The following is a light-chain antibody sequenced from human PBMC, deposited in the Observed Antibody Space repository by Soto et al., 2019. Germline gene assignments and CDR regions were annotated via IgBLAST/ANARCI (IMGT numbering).Light chain of an antibody. CDR2: GAA. J-gene: IGKJ1*01. CDR3: LQHADFPWT. V-gene: IGKV1-17*01. CDR1: QDIGNG. Sequence: DIQMTQSPSSLSASVGDRVIITFRASQDIGNGLDWFQQLPGKAPKRLIYGAAILEGGVPSRFSGRGSGTRFTLTISSLQTEDIASYYCLQHADFPWTFGQGTKVDIK.